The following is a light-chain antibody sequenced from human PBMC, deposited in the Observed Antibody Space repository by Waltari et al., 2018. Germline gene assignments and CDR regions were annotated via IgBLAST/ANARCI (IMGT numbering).Light chain of an antibody. Sequence: SYDLTQPPSVSVSPGQTARITCSGDALPRLYAYWYQQKPGQAPMLIIYKDTERPSGIPERFSGSTSGTTVTLTVSGVQAEDEADYYCQSADTNFADHVVFGGGTQLIVL. V-gene: IGLV3-25*03. CDR3: QSADTNFADHVV. J-gene: IGLJ2*01. CDR1: ALPRLY. CDR2: KDT.